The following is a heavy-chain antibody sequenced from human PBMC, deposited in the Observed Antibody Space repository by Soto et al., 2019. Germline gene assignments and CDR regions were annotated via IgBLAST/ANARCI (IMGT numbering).Heavy chain of an antibody. CDR2: IYHSGST. V-gene: IGHV4-4*02. Sequence: SETLSLTCAVSGGSISSSDWWRWVRQPPGKGLEWIGEIYHSGSTNYNPSLKRRVTISVDKSKNQFSLKLSTVTAADKDEYYYARHVPDDSSGYINWFDPWGQGTLVTVSS. D-gene: IGHD3-22*01. J-gene: IGHJ5*02. CDR3: ARHVPDDSSGYINWFDP. CDR1: GGSISSSDW.